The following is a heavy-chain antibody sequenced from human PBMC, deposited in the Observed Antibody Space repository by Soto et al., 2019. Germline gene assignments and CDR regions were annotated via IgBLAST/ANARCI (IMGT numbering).Heavy chain of an antibody. Sequence: GGSLRLSCAASGFTFSSYGMHWVRQAPGKGLEWVAVIWYDGSNKYYADSVKGRFTISRDNSKNTLYLQMNSLRAEDTAVYYCAREFGKLGYYGIDVWGQGTTVTVSS. J-gene: IGHJ6*02. CDR3: AREFGKLGYYGIDV. CDR2: IWYDGSNK. V-gene: IGHV3-33*01. D-gene: IGHD7-27*01. CDR1: GFTFSSYG.